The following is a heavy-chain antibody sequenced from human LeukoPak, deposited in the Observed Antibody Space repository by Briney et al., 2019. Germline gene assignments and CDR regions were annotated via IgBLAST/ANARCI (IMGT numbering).Heavy chain of an antibody. CDR3: ARELITMVRGVDYYYGTDV. D-gene: IGHD3-10*01. CDR1: GFTFSSYW. V-gene: IGHV3-74*01. J-gene: IGHJ6*02. Sequence: GGSLRLSCAASGFTFSSYWMHWVRQAPGKGLVWVSRINSDGSSTSYADSVKGRFTISRDNAKNTLYLQMNSLRAEDTAVYYCARELITMVRGVDYYYGTDVWGQGTTVTVSS. CDR2: INSDGSST.